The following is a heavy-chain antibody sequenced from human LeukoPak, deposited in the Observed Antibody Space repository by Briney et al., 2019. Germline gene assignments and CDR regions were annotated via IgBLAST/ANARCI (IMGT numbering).Heavy chain of an antibody. D-gene: IGHD3-10*01. V-gene: IGHV3-23*01. J-gene: IGHJ6*02. CDR3: AKVALNYYGSGSYYGMDV. Sequence: GGSLRLSCAASGFTFSSYATSWVRQAPGKGLEWVSAISGSGGSTYYADSVKGRFTISRDNSKNTLYLQMNSLRAEDTAVYYCAKVALNYYGSGSYYGMDVWGQGTTVTVSS. CDR1: GFTFSSYA. CDR2: ISGSGGST.